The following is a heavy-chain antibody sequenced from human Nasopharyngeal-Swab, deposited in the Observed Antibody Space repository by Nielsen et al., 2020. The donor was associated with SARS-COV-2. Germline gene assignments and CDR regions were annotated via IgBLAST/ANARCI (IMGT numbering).Heavy chain of an antibody. V-gene: IGHV3-23*01. CDR3: AKDNSPFPVHYDFWSGPTYFDY. J-gene: IGHJ4*02. Sequence: GGSLRLSCAASGFTFSSYAMSWVRQAPGKGLEWVSAISGSGGSTYYADSVKGRFTISRDNSKNTLYLQMNSLGAEDTAVYYCAKDNSPFPVHYDFWSGPTYFDYWGQGTLVTVSS. CDR2: ISGSGGST. CDR1: GFTFSSYA. D-gene: IGHD3-3*01.